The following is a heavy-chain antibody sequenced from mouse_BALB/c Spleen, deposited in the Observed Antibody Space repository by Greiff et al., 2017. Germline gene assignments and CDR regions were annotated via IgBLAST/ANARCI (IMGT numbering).Heavy chain of an antibody. V-gene: IGHV1S22*01. Sequence: LQHPGSELVRPGASVKLSCKASGYTFTSYWMHWVKQRPGQGLEWIGNIYPGSGSTNYDEKFKSKATLTVDTSSSTAYMQLSSLTSEDSAVYYCTRCRYDGYYDFDYWGQGTTLTVSS. CDR3: TRCRYDGYYDFDY. CDR2: IYPGSGST. D-gene: IGHD2-3*01. CDR1: GYTFTSYW. J-gene: IGHJ2*01.